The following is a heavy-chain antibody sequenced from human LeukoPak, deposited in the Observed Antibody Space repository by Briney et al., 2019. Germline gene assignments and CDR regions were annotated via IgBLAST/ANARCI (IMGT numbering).Heavy chain of an antibody. Sequence: GGSLRLSCAASGFTFSSYAMSWVRQAPGKGLEWVSAISGSGGSTYYADSVKGRFTISRDNSKNTLYLQMNSLRAEDTAVHYCAKDRPNTIFGVVIAYYFDYWGQGTLVTVSS. CDR3: AKDRPNTIFGVVIAYYFDY. CDR2: ISGSGGST. D-gene: IGHD3-3*01. V-gene: IGHV3-23*01. J-gene: IGHJ4*02. CDR1: GFTFSSYA.